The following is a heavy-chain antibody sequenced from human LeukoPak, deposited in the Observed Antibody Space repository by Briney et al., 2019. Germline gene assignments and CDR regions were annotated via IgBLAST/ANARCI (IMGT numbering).Heavy chain of an antibody. V-gene: IGHV3-23*01. CDR1: GFTFSSYA. CDR2: IRVSGGST. D-gene: IGHD6-13*01. Sequence: PGGSLRLSCAASGFTFSSYAMSWVRQAPGRGLEWVSVIRVSGGSTFFADSVKGRFTISRDNSKNTLFLQMNSLRDEDTAVYYCARLGAAADLDSFYGMDVWGHGTTVTVSS. J-gene: IGHJ6*02. CDR3: ARLGAAADLDSFYGMDV.